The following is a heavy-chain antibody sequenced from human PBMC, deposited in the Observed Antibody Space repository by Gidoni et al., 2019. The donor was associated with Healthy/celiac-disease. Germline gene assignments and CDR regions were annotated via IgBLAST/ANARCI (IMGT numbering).Heavy chain of an antibody. CDR2: INAGNGNT. CDR1: GYTFTSYA. CDR3: ARAYSTSSGWYYYGMDV. V-gene: IGHV1-3*01. Sequence: QVQLVQSGAEVKKPGASVQVSCKAYGYTFTSYAMHWVSQAPGQRLEWMGWINAGNGNTKYSQRCQGRVTITRDTSASTAYMELSSLRSEDTAVYYCARAYSTSSGWYYYGMDVWGQGTTVTVSS. D-gene: IGHD6-19*01. J-gene: IGHJ6*02.